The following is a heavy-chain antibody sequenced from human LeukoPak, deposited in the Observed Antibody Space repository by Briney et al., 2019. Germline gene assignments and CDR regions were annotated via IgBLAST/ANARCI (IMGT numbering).Heavy chain of an antibody. Sequence: PGGSLRLSCAASGFTFSDYWMHWVRQAPGKGLVWVSSSSDDGSSTSYADSVKGRFTISRANAKNTLYLQMNSLRAEDTAVYYCARINREPGYSSDYWGQGTLVTVSS. V-gene: IGHV3-74*01. CDR2: SSDDGSST. D-gene: IGHD5-18*01. CDR1: GFTFSDYW. CDR3: ARINREPGYSSDY. J-gene: IGHJ4*02.